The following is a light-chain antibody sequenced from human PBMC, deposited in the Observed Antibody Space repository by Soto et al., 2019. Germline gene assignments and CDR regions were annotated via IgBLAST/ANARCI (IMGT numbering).Light chain of an antibody. CDR1: QSFSSTL. V-gene: IGKV3-20*01. J-gene: IGKJ1*01. CDR3: QQYGDSSWT. Sequence: EIVLTQSPVALSLSPEERATLSCSASQSFSSTLLTWYQQKPGQAPRLLIYGVSSRATGIPDRFSGSGSGTDFTLTISRLEPEDFAVYFCQQYGDSSWTFGQGTRVEIQ. CDR2: GVS.